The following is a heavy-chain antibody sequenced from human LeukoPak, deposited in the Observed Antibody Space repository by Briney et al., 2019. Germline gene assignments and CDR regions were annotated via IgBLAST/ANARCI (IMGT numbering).Heavy chain of an antibody. CDR2: INPSGGST. D-gene: IGHD3-10*01. J-gene: IGHJ6*02. Sequence: GASVKVSCKASGYTFTSYYMHWVRQAPGQGLEWMGIINPSGGSTSYAQKFQGRVTMTRDTSTSTVYMELGSLRSEDTAVYYCARDRVVRGVIITAYGMDVWGQGTTVTVSS. V-gene: IGHV1-46*01. CDR1: GYTFTSYY. CDR3: ARDRVVRGVIITAYGMDV.